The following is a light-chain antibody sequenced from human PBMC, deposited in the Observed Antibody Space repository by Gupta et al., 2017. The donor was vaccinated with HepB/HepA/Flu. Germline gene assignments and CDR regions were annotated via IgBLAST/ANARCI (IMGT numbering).Light chain of an antibody. V-gene: IGKV3-20*01. CDR3: QQDGYSPQT. CDR1: QSVSSSF. CDR2: GAS. Sequence: EVVLTQSPGTLSLSPGETATLSCRTRQSVSSSFLAWYQQKPGQAPRLLIYGASSRATGIPDRFSGSGSGTEFTLTISRLEPDDFAVYFCQQDGYSPQTFGQGTKVEIE. J-gene: IGKJ1*01.